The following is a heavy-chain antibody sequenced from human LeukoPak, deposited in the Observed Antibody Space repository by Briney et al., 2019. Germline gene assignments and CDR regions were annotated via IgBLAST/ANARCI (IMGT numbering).Heavy chain of an antibody. J-gene: IGHJ4*02. V-gene: IGHV4-39*01. CDR3: DRWSSSSDY. Sequence: PSETLSLTCTVSGGSISSSSYYWGWIRQPPGKGLEWIGSIYYSGSTYYNPSLKSRVTISVDTSKNQFSLKLSSVTAADTAVYYCDRWSSSSDYWGQGTLVTVSS. D-gene: IGHD6-6*01. CDR1: GGSISSSSYY. CDR2: IYYSGST.